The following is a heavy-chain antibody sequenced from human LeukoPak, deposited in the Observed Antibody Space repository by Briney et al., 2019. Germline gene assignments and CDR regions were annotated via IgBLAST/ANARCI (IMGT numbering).Heavy chain of an antibody. Sequence: GGSVRLSCAASGFKLSNYWMSWVRQIPGKGLEWVANINQDGGVQQYVDSVKGRLTISRDNAKNSLYLHLNSLRAEDTAVYYCTRLQRDRPDVYWGQGTLVTVSS. CDR2: INQDGGVQ. J-gene: IGHJ4*02. V-gene: IGHV3-7*01. CDR3: TRLQRDRPDVY. D-gene: IGHD1-14*01. CDR1: GFKLSNYW.